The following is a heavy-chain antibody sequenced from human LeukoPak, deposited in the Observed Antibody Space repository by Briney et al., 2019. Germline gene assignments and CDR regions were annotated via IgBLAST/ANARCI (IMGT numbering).Heavy chain of an antibody. V-gene: IGHV4-39*07. CDR2: ISYSGST. CDR1: GGSIRSSSYY. Sequence: SETLSLTRTVSGGSIRSSSYYWGWIRQPPGKGLQWIGSISYSGSTYYNPSLKSRVTISLDTSKNQFSLKLSSVTAADTAVYYCARQGDIVGATSCFDYWGQGTLVTVSS. J-gene: IGHJ4*02. CDR3: ARQGDIVGATSCFDY. D-gene: IGHD1-26*01.